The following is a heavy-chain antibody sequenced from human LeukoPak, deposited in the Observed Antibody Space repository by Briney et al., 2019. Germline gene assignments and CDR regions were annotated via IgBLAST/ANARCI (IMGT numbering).Heavy chain of an antibody. V-gene: IGHV3-64D*06. CDR3: VKESRTYYSYDMDV. CDR1: GFTFSSYA. CDR2: ISGNGGST. J-gene: IGHJ6*02. Sequence: SGWSLRLSCSASGFTFSSYAMHWVRQAPGKGLEYVSAISGNGGSTYYADSVRGRFTISRDNSKNTLYLQMNSLRVEDTAVYYCVKESRTYYSYDMDVWGQGTTVTVSS.